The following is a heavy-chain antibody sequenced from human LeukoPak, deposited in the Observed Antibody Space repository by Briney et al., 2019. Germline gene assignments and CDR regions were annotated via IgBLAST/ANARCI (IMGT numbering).Heavy chain of an antibody. Sequence: ASVKVSCKASGYTFTYYDINWVRQATGQGLEWMGWMNPNSGNTGYAQKFQGRATITRDTSIGTAYMELSSLRSDDTAVYYCARRSDYYDSSAYYYWGQGTLVTVSS. J-gene: IGHJ4*02. D-gene: IGHD3-22*01. CDR2: MNPNSGNT. CDR1: GYTFTYYD. V-gene: IGHV1-8*03. CDR3: ARRSDYYDSSAYYY.